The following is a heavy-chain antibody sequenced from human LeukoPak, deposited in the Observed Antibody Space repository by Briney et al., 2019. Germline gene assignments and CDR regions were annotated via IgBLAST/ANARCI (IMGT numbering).Heavy chain of an antibody. CDR3: ARAPAGFGVAPYGMDV. V-gene: IGHV4-59*01. CDR1: GGSISSYY. CDR2: IYYSGST. Sequence: PSETLSLTCTVSGGSISSYYWSWIRQPPGKGLEWIGYIYYSGSTNYNPSLKSRVTISVDTSKNQFSLKLSSVTAADTAVYYCARAPAGFGVAPYGMDVWDQGTTVTVSS. J-gene: IGHJ6*02. D-gene: IGHD3-10*01.